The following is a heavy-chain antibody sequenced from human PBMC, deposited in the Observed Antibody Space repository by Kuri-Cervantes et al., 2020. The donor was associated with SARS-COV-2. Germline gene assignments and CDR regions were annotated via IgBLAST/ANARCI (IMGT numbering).Heavy chain of an antibody. CDR1: GGSISSRRYY. V-gene: IGHV4-39*01. D-gene: IGHD2-21*01. Sequence: GSLRLSCTVTGGSISSRRYYWGWIRQPPGKGLEWIGSIYYSGSTYYNPSLKSRVTISVDTSKNQFSLKLSSVTAADTAVYYCARQAYCGGDCYSWFDPWGQGTLVTVSS. J-gene: IGHJ5*02. CDR3: ARQAYCGGDCYSWFDP. CDR2: IYYSGST.